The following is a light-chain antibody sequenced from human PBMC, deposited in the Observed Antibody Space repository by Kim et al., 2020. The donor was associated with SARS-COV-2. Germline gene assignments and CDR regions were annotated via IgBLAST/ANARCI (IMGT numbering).Light chain of an antibody. V-gene: IGLV1-44*01. Sequence: GQRVTMRCSGGSSNIGSNTVNWYRQVPRTAPKLLIYSNKQRPSGVPDRFSGSKSGTSASLAISGLQSEDEADYYCAVWDDSLNGPVFGGGTQLTVL. J-gene: IGLJ3*02. CDR1: SSNIGSNT. CDR3: AVWDDSLNGPV. CDR2: SNK.